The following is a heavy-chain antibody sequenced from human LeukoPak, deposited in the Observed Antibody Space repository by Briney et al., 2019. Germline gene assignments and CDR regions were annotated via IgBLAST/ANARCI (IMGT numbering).Heavy chain of an antibody. D-gene: IGHD4-17*01. CDR3: ARDPGRLGIHGENWFDP. V-gene: IGHV4-39*07. CDR1: GGSISSSSNY. Sequence: SETLSLTCTVSGGSISSSSNYWGWIRQPPGKGLEWIGSIYYSGSTYYNPSLKSRVTISVDTSKNQFSLKLDSVTAADTAVYYCARDPGRLGIHGENWFDPWGQGTLVTVSS. J-gene: IGHJ5*02. CDR2: IYYSGST.